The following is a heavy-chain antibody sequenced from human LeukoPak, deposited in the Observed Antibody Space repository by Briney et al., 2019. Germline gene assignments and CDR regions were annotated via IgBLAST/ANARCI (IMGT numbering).Heavy chain of an antibody. J-gene: IGHJ4*02. Sequence: GESLKISCKGSGYSFTSYWIAWVRQMPGKGLEWMGIIYPGDSDTRYSPSFQGQVTISADKSISTAYLQWSSLKASDTAMYYCARPFGPDISSGCFSVWGQGTLVTVSS. CDR3: ARPFGPDISSGCFSV. CDR2: IYPGDSDT. CDR1: GYSFTSYW. V-gene: IGHV5-51*01. D-gene: IGHD6-19*01.